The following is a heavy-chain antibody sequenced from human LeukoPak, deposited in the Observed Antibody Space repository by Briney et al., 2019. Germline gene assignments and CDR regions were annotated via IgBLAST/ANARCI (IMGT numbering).Heavy chain of an antibody. D-gene: IGHD6-13*01. J-gene: IGHJ5*02. CDR2: IWYDGSNK. V-gene: IGHV3-33*01. CDR3: ARDLGIAAAGIRA. CDR1: GFTFSSYG. Sequence: PGGSLRLSCAASGFTFSSYGMHSVRQAPGKGLEWVAVIWYDGSNKYYADSVKGRFTISRDNSKNTLYLQMNSLRAEDTAVYYCARDLGIAAAGIRAWGQGTLVTVSS.